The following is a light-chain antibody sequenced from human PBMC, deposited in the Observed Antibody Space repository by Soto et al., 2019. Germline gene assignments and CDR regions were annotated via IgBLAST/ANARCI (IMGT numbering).Light chain of an antibody. CDR3: QQSNTLPST. CDR2: AES. CDR1: QRISGY. Sequence: DIQMTQSPSSLSASVGDRVTITCRASQRISGYVNWYQQRPGKAPNLLIYAESTLQSGVPSRFSGSGSGTEFTLTISSLQPEDFATYYCQQSNTLPSTFGGGTKVQI. J-gene: IGKJ4*01. V-gene: IGKV1-39*01.